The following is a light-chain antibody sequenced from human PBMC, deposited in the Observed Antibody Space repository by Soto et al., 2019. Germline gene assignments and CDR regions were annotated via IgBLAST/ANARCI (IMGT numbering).Light chain of an antibody. CDR3: NSYTRFSTYV. CDR1: ISDVGLYDF. J-gene: IGLJ1*01. V-gene: IGLV2-14*01. CDR2: EVS. Sequence: QSALTQPASVSGSPGQSITISCTGAISDVGLYDFVSWYQHHPGKAPKLLIFEVSYRPSGVSSRFSGSKSGNTASLTISGLQAEDEADYYCNSYTRFSTYVFGTGTKVTV.